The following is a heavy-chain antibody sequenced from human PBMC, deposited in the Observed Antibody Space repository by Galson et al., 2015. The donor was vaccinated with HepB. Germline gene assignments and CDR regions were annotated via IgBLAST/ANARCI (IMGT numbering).Heavy chain of an antibody. J-gene: IGHJ4*02. CDR2: INHSGST. V-gene: IGHV4-34*01. CDR3: ARAVIVVVVAATTPQRTPIYFDY. CDR1: GGSFSGYF. Sequence: ETLSLTCAVYGGSFSGYFWSWIRQPPGKGLGRIGEINHSGSTNYNPSLKSRVTISVDTSTTPFSLKLSSVTAADTAVYYCARAVIVVVVAATTPQRTPIYFDYWGQGTLVTVSS. D-gene: IGHD2-15*01.